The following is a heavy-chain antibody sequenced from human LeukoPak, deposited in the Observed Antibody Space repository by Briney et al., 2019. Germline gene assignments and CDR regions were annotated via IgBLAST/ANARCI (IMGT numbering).Heavy chain of an antibody. CDR3: ARDGSGGSCYA. Sequence: GGSLRLSCAASGFTFSCYAMSWVRQAPGKGLEWVAVISYDGSNKYYADSVKGRFTISRDSSKNTLYLQMNSLRAEDTAVYYCARDGSGGSCYAWGQGTLVTVSS. V-gene: IGHV3-30*04. D-gene: IGHD2-15*01. J-gene: IGHJ5*02. CDR1: GFTFSCYA. CDR2: ISYDGSNK.